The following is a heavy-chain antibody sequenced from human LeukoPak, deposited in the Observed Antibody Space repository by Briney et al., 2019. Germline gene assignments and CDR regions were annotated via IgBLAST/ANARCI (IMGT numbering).Heavy chain of an antibody. CDR1: GFTFSSYW. CDR3: ARDHHRRLYDSQARDTFDF. Sequence: GGSLRFSCAASGFTFSSYWMSWVRQAPGKGLEWVANIKQDGSEKYYVDSVKGRFTISRDNAKNSLYLQMNSLRAEDTAVYYCARDHHRRLYDSQARDTFDFWGQGTMVTVSS. J-gene: IGHJ3*01. V-gene: IGHV3-7*01. D-gene: IGHD3-22*01. CDR2: IKQDGSEK.